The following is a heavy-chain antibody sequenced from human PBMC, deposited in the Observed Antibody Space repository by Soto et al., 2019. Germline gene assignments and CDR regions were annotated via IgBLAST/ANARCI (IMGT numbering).Heavy chain of an antibody. D-gene: IGHD2-21*02. V-gene: IGHV3-30*18. J-gene: IGHJ4*02. CDR1: GFTFNNFG. CDR3: AKNIYGEVTAMDYFEY. CDR2: ISYDGSNT. Sequence: QVHLVESGGGVVQPGRSLRLSCAASGFTFNNFGMYWVRQAPGKGLERVAVISYDGSNTFYVDSVKGRFTISRDNSKNTVYLHMNSLRADDTAVYYCAKNIYGEVTAMDYFEYWGQGTRVTVAS.